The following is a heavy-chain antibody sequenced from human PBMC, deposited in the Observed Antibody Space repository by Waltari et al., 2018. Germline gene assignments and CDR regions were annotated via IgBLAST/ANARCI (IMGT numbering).Heavy chain of an antibody. D-gene: IGHD6-19*01. CDR1: GGTFSSYA. J-gene: IGHJ4*02. CDR3: ARKKAEYFDY. Sequence: QVQLVQSGAEVKKPGSSVKVSCKASGGTFSSYAISWVRQAPGHGLEWKGRIILIFGTANYAQKFQGRVTITADKSTSTAYMELSSLRSEDTAVYYCARKKAEYFDYWGQGTLVTVSS. CDR2: IILIFGTA. V-gene: IGHV1-69*14.